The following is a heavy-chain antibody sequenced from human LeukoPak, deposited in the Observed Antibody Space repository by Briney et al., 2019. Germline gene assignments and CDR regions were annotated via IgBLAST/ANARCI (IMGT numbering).Heavy chain of an antibody. D-gene: IGHD3-22*01. CDR1: GGSISSGRYY. V-gene: IGHV4-61*02. CDR3: AKDRGYYDSSGYYSRYYYYYMDV. J-gene: IGHJ6*03. Sequence: SETLSLTCTVSGGSISSGRYYWSWIRQPAGKGLEWLGRFYSSGSTNYNPSLKSRVTISVDTSKNQFSLNLISVTAADTAVYYCAKDRGYYDSSGYYSRYYYYYMDVWGKGTTVTISS. CDR2: FYSSGST.